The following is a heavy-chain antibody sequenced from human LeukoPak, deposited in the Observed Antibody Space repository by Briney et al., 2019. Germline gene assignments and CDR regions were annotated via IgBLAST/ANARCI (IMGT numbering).Heavy chain of an antibody. J-gene: IGHJ5*02. CDR2: IYHSGST. V-gene: IGHV4-38-2*02. D-gene: IGHD3-16*01. CDR3: ARVAWGAGGVWWFDP. Sequence: SETLSLTCTVSGYSISSGYYWAWIRQPPGKGLEWIGSIYHSGSTYYNPSLKSRVTISVDTSKNQFSLKLSSVTAADTAVYYCARVAWGAGGVWWFDPWGQGTLVTVSS. CDR1: GYSISSGYY.